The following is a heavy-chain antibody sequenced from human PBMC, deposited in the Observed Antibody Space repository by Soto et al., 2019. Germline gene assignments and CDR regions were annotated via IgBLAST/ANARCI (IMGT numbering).Heavy chain of an antibody. CDR1: GGSFSGYY. V-gene: IGHV4-34*01. CDR2: INHSGST. Sequence: SETLSLTCAVYGGSFSGYYWSWIRQPPGKGLEWIGEINHSGSTNYNPSLKSRVTISVDTSKNQFSLKLSSVTAADTAVYYCARGWGYPFYYYYYGMDVWGQGTTVTVSS. CDR3: ARGWGYPFYYYYYGMDV. D-gene: IGHD3-16*01. J-gene: IGHJ6*02.